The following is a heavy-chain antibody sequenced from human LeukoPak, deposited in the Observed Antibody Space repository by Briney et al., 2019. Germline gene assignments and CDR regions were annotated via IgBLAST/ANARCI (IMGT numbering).Heavy chain of an antibody. CDR3: GRGGGTYYYDSSGYYYY. CDR2: IKQDGSEK. D-gene: IGHD3-22*01. Sequence: QTGGSLRLSCAASGFTFSSYWMSWVRQAPGKGLEWVANIKQDGSEKYYVDSVKGRFTISSDNAKNSLYLQMNSLRAEDTAVYYCGRGGGTYYYDSSGYYYYWGQGTLVTVSS. V-gene: IGHV3-7*04. CDR1: GFTFSSYW. J-gene: IGHJ4*02.